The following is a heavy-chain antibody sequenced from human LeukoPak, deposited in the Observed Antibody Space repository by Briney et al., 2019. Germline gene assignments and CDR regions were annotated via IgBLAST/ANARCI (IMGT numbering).Heavy chain of an antibody. D-gene: IGHD2-2*01. J-gene: IGHJ3*02. CDR3: AKDKHPVVAAAYGGAFDI. V-gene: IGHV3-30*02. Sequence: GGSLRLSCAASGLTFSSYGMHWVRQAPGKGLEWVAFIRYDGSNKYYADSVKGRFTISRDNSKNTLYLQMNSLRAEDTAVYYCAKDKHPVVAAAYGGAFDIWGQGTMVTVSS. CDR2: IRYDGSNK. CDR1: GLTFSSYG.